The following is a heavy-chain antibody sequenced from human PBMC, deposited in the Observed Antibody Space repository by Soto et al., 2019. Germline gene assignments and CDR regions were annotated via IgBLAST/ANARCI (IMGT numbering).Heavy chain of an antibody. D-gene: IGHD1-26*01. V-gene: IGHV1-2*04. Sequence: ASVKVSCKASGGTFSSYTISWVRQAPGQGLEWMGWINPNSGGTNYAQKFQGWVTMTRDTSISTAYIELSRLRSDDTAVYYCARGYYAFDYWGQGTLVTVSS. CDR1: GGTFSSYT. CDR2: INPNSGGT. J-gene: IGHJ4*02. CDR3: ARGYYAFDY.